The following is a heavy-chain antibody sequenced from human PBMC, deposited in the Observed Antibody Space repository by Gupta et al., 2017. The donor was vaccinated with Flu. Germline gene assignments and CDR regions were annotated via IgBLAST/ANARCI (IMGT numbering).Heavy chain of an antibody. Sequence: QVQLVQSGAEVKKPGSSVKVSCKASGGDFSTYAISWVRQAPGQGLEWMGGIIPVFGTPNYAQKFQGRVTITADKSTTTAYMELRSLRSEDKAVYYCARDHHSRGSYDYYYHGMDVWGPGTTVTVS. CDR3: ARDHHSRGSYDYYYHGMDV. J-gene: IGHJ6*02. CDR2: IIPVFGTP. D-gene: IGHD3-22*01. CDR1: GGDFSTYA. V-gene: IGHV1-69*06.